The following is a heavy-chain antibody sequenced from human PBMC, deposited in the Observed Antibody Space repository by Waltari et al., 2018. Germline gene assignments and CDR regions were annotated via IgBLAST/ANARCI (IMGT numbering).Heavy chain of an antibody. CDR3: ANSRQQLARDLYY. V-gene: IGHV3-23*01. J-gene: IGHJ4*02. CDR2: ISGSGGST. Sequence: EVQLLESGGGLVQPGGSLRLSCAASGSTFSSYAMSWFRQAPGKGLEWVSAISGSGGSTYYADSVKGRFTISRDNSKNTLYLQMNSLRAEDTAVYYCANSRQQLARDLYYWGQGTLVTVSS. CDR1: GSTFSSYA. D-gene: IGHD6-13*01.